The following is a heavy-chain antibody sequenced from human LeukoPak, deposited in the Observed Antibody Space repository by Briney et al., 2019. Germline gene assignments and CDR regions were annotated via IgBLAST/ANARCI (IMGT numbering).Heavy chain of an antibody. CDR2: IGTAGDT. CDR3: ARDLETYGSGSYFGGFDP. CDR1: GFTFSSYD. Sequence: PGGSLRLPCAASGFTFSSYDMHWVRQATGKGLEWVSAIGTAGDTYYPGSVKGRFTISRENAKNSLYLQMNSLRAGDTAVYYCARDLETYGSGSYFGGFDPWGQGTLVTVSS. D-gene: IGHD3-10*01. J-gene: IGHJ5*02. V-gene: IGHV3-13*04.